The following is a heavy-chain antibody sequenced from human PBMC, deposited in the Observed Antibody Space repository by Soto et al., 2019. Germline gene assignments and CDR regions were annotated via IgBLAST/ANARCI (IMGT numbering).Heavy chain of an antibody. CDR2: IDPSDSYT. D-gene: IGHD6-13*01. V-gene: IGHV5-10-1*01. CDR1: GYSFTSYW. CDR3: ARRHSSSSAFDP. J-gene: IGHJ5*02. Sequence: GESLQISCKGSGYSFTSYWISWVRQMPGKGLEWMGRIDPSDSYTNYSPSFQGHVTISADKSISTAYLQWSSLKASDTAMYYCARRHSSSSAFDPWGQGTLVTVSS.